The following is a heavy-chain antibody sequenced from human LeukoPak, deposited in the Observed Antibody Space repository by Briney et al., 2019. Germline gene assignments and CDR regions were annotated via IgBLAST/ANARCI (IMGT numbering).Heavy chain of an antibody. CDR1: GGSISSYY. CDR3: ARGGVRGANDY. J-gene: IGHJ4*02. V-gene: IGHV4-34*01. D-gene: IGHD3-10*01. Sequence: SETLSLTCTVSGGSISSYYWSWIRQPPGKGLEWIGEINHSGSTNYNPSLKSRVTISVDTSKNQFSLKLSSVTAADTAVYYCARGGVRGANDYWGQGTLVTVSS. CDR2: INHSGST.